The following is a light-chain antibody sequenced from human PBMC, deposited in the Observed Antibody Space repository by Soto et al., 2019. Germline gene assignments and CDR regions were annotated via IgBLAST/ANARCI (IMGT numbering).Light chain of an antibody. J-gene: IGKJ3*01. CDR3: QQYNYWPPFT. V-gene: IGKV3-15*01. Sequence: EIVMTQSPATLSVPPGERATLSCRASQSVSSNLAWYQQKPGQAPRLLIYGASTRATGIPARFSGSGSGTEFTLTISSLQSEDFAVYYCQQYNYWPPFTFGPGTKLDIK. CDR1: QSVSSN. CDR2: GAS.